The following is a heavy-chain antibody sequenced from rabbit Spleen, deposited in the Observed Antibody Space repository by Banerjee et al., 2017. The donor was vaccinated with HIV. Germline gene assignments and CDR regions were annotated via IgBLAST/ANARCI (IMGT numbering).Heavy chain of an antibody. CDR1: GVSFSSNNY. CDR3: ARDSGSSFSSYGMDL. V-gene: IGHV1S40*01. CDR2: IDTGSSGFT. D-gene: IGHD8-1*01. J-gene: IGHJ6*01. Sequence: QSLEESGGDLVKPGASLTLTCTASGVSFSSNNYMCWVRQAPGKGLEWIACIDTGSSGFTYFASWAKGRFTISKTSSTTVTLQMTSLTAADTATYFCARDSGSSFSSYGMDLWGPGTPVTVS.